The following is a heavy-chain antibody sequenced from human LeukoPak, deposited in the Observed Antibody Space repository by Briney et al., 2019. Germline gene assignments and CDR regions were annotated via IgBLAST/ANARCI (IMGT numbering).Heavy chain of an antibody. J-gene: IGHJ4*02. CDR2: ISSSGSTI. CDR3: ARWRYYYDSSRYYSPDYCDY. CDR1: GFTFSDYY. Sequence: GGSLRLSCAASGFTFSDYYMSWIRQAPGKGLEWVSYISSSGSTIYYADSVKGRFTISRDNAKNSLYLQMNSLRAEDTAVYYCARWRYYYDSSRYYSPDYCDYWGQGTLVTVSS. D-gene: IGHD3-22*01. V-gene: IGHV3-11*01.